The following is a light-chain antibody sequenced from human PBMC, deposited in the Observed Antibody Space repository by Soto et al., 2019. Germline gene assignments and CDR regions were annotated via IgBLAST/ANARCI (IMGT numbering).Light chain of an antibody. Sequence: HSVLTQAPSASGSPGQSGTISCTGTSSDVGGYNYVSWYQQHPGKAPKLMIYEVSKRPSGVPDRFSASKSDNTASLTVSGLQSEDEADYYCSSYAGSKTLFGTGTKVTVL. CDR3: SSYAGSKTL. V-gene: IGLV2-8*01. CDR1: SSDVGGYNY. J-gene: IGLJ1*01. CDR2: EVS.